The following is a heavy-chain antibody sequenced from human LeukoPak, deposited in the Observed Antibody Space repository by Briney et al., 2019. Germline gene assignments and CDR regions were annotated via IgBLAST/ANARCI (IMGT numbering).Heavy chain of an antibody. CDR2: IYHSGST. D-gene: IGHD2-2*01. CDR1: GYSISSGSY. CDR3: ARVVRNIVVVPAAIWFDP. J-gene: IGHJ5*02. V-gene: IGHV4-38-2*02. Sequence: SETLSLTCTVSGYSISSGSYWGWIRPPPGKGLEWIGNIYHSGSTYYNPSLKSRVTISVDTSKNQFSLKLSSVTAADTAVYYCARVVRNIVVVPAAIWFDPWGQGTLVTVSS.